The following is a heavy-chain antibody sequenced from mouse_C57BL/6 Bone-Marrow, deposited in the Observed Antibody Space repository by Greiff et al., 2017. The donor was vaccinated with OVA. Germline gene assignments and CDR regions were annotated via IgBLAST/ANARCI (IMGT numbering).Heavy chain of an antibody. J-gene: IGHJ4*01. V-gene: IGHV10-1*01. D-gene: IGHD1-1*01. CDR1: GFSFNTYA. CDR2: IRSKSNNSAS. CDR3: AADYYGSRYYAMDD. Sequence: EVKLVESGGGLVQPKGSLKLSCAASGFSFNTYAMNWVRQAPGQGLEWVARIRSKSNNSASYYADSVKDSFTISRDDSESMLYLQMSNLKTEDTAMYYCAADYYGSRYYAMDDWGQGTSVTVSS.